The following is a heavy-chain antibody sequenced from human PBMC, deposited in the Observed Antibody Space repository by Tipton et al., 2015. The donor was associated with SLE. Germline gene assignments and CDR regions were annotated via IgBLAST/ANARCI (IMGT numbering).Heavy chain of an antibody. CDR2: INHSWTT. Sequence: TLSLTCAVSGYSISSGYYWGWIRQPPGKGLEWLATINHSWTTYYNPSLKSRVTMSVDTSKNQFSLRLNSVTAADTGIYYCARVGAASGARYFDPWGQGMLVTVSS. CDR1: GYSISSGYY. D-gene: IGHD3-16*01. CDR3: ARVGAASGARYFDP. V-gene: IGHV4-38-2*01. J-gene: IGHJ5*02.